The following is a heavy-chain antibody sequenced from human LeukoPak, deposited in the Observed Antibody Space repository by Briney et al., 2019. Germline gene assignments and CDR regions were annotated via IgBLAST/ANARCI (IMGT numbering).Heavy chain of an antibody. D-gene: IGHD3-22*01. J-gene: IGHJ4*02. V-gene: IGHV3-23*01. CDR1: GFTFSSYA. Sequence: PGGSLRLSCAASGFTFSSYAMSWVRQAPGKGLEWVSAISGSGGSTYYADSVKGRFTISRDNSKNTPYLQMNSLRAEDTAVCYCAKDAYYYDSSGYYAAIDYWGQGTLVTVSS. CDR3: AKDAYYYDSSGYYAAIDY. CDR2: ISGSGGST.